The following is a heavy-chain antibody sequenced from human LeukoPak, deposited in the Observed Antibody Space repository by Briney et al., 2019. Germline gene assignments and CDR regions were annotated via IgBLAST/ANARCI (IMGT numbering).Heavy chain of an antibody. CDR2: ISTYNGNT. J-gene: IGHJ4*02. V-gene: IGHV1-18*01. D-gene: IGHD7-27*01. CDR1: GYTVTSYG. Sequence: GASVKVSCKASGYTVTSYGISWVRQAPGQGREWMGWISTYNGNTNYAQNLQGRVTMTTDTSTATTYMELRSLRSDDTAVYYCARDPSPSLGHLGFDYCGRGTLVTVSS. CDR3: ARDPSPSLGHLGFDY.